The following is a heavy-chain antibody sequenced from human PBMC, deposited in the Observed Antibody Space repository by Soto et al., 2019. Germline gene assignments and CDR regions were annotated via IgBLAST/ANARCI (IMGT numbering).Heavy chain of an antibody. D-gene: IGHD3-10*01. CDR2: FDPEDGET. Sequence: ASVKVSCNVSVYTLTEFSMHWLRQAPGKGLEWMGGFDPEDGETIYAQKFQGRVTMTEDTSTDTAYMELSSLRSEDTAVYYCATLLLWFGAPRYYGMDVWGQGTTVTVSS. CDR1: VYTLTEFS. J-gene: IGHJ6*02. CDR3: ATLLLWFGAPRYYGMDV. V-gene: IGHV1-24*01.